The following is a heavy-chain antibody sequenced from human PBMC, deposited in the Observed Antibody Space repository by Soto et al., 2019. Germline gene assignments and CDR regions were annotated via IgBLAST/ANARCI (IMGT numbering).Heavy chain of an antibody. CDR2: IIPIFGTA. CDR3: ARGGGYCSGGSCSFAFDI. CDR1: GGPFSSYA. V-gene: IGHV1-69*01. J-gene: IGHJ3*02. Sequence: QVQLVQSGAEVKKPGSSVKVSCKVPGGPFSSYAIGWVRQAPGQGLKWRGGIIPIFGTANYAQKFQGRVTITADESTSTAYMELSSLRSEDTAVYYCARGGGYCSGGSCSFAFDIWGQGTMVTVSS. D-gene: IGHD2-15*01.